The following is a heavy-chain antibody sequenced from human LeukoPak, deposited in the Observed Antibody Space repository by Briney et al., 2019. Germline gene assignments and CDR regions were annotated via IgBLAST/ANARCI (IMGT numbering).Heavy chain of an antibody. CDR2: ISGSGGNT. V-gene: IGHV3-23*01. Sequence: GGSLRLSCAASGFTFSSYAMSWVRQAPGKGLEWVSGISGSGGNTFYADSVKGRFTISRDSSKNTLYLQMNSLRAEDTAVYFCARNRSIVGTTIFDYWGQGTLVTVSS. CDR1: GFTFSSYA. CDR3: ARNRSIVGTTIFDY. J-gene: IGHJ4*02. D-gene: IGHD1-26*01.